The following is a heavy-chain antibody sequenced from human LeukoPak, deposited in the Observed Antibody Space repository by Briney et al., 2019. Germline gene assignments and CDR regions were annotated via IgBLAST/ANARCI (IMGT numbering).Heavy chain of an antibody. J-gene: IGHJ4*02. D-gene: IGHD2-15*01. CDR2: IKQDGSDK. CDR1: GFTFSTYW. V-gene: IGHV3-7*03. Sequence: PGGSLRLSCAASGFTFSTYWMSWVRQAPGKGLEWVANIKQDGSDKRYVDSVKGRFTISRDNAKSSLYLQMISLRAEDTAVYYCAKIGGYGGNWGQGTLVTVSS. CDR3: AKIGGYGGN.